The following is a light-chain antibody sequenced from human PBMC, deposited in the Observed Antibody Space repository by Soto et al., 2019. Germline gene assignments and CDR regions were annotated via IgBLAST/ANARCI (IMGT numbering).Light chain of an antibody. Sequence: DIQMTQSPSSLSASMGDSVTITCRPCQNIGSFLNWYQQKRGEAPRTXVYSAFRIQSGVPSRFNASGSGTDFTLSISSPQPEDVSTYYCPQGSTTTITFCLGTRLEIK. CDR2: SAF. CDR1: QNIGSF. J-gene: IGKJ5*01. V-gene: IGKV1-39*01. CDR3: PQGSTTTIT.